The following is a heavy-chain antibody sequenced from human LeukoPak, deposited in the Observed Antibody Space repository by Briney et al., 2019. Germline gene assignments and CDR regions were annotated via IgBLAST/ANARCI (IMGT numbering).Heavy chain of an antibody. CDR3: ARGPSGYHNT. CDR1: GFTFDDYD. Sequence: PGGSLRLSCADSGFTFDDYDMNWVRQAPGRGLEWVSCISSSSSYIYNADSVKGRFTISRDNAKNSLYLQMNSLRAEDTAVYYCARGPSGYHNTGGQGTLVTVSS. D-gene: IGHD5-12*01. V-gene: IGHV3-21*01. CDR2: ISSSSSYI. J-gene: IGHJ4*02.